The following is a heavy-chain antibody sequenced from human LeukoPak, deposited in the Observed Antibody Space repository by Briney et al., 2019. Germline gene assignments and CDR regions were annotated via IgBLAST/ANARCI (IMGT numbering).Heavy chain of an antibody. CDR1: GFTFSSYS. D-gene: IGHD2-2*01. V-gene: IGHV3-64*01. CDR2: ISSNGGST. J-gene: IGHJ3*02. CDR3: ARMGCSSTSCKGGAFDI. Sequence: GGSLTLSCAASGFTFSSYSMDWVRQPPGKGLEYVSAISSNGGSTYYANSVKGRFTISRDNSKNTLYLQMGSLRAEDMAVYYCARMGCSSTSCKGGAFDIWGQGTMVTVSS.